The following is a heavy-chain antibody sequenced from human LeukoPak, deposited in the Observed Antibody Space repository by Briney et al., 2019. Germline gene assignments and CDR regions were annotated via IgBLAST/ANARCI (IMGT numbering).Heavy chain of an antibody. CDR1: GFTFSSYS. D-gene: IGHD3-10*02. CDR2: ISSSSGYI. V-gene: IGHV3-21*01. CDR3: AELGITMIGGV. Sequence: PGGSLRLSCAASGFTFSSYSMNWVRQAPGEGREWGSSISSSSGYIYYADSVKGRFTISRDNAKNSLYLQMNSLRAEDTAVYYCAELGITMIGGVWGKGTTVTISS. J-gene: IGHJ6*04.